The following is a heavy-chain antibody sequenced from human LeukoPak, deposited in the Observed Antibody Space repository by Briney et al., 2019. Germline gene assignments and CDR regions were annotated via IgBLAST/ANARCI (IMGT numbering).Heavy chain of an antibody. V-gene: IGHV3-33*01. Sequence: GTSLRLSCAASGFTFTSYGMHWVRQAPGKGLEWVALIWYDGRKKYYADSVKGRFTISRDDPRNTLYLQMNSLRAEDTAVYYCARLGSSWSSDYWGQGTLVTVSS. CDR1: GFTFTSYG. J-gene: IGHJ4*02. CDR2: IWYDGRKK. D-gene: IGHD6-13*01. CDR3: ARLGSSWSSDY.